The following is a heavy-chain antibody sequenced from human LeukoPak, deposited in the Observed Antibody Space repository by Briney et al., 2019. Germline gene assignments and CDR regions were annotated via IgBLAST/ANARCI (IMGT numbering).Heavy chain of an antibody. CDR1: GFTFSSYA. CDR3: ARDHSSSSSYYFDY. Sequence: GGSLRLSCAASGFTFSSYAMHWVRQAPGKGLEWVAVISYDGSNKYYADSVKGRFTISRDNSKNTLYLQMNSLRAEDTAVYYCARDHSSSSSYYFDYWGQGTLVNVSS. V-gene: IGHV3-30-3*01. D-gene: IGHD6-6*01. CDR2: ISYDGSNK. J-gene: IGHJ4*02.